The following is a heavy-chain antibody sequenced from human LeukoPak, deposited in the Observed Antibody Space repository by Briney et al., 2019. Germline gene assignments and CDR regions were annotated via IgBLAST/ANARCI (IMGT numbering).Heavy chain of an antibody. CDR3: ARDLMGSRGPIDY. Sequence: GGSLRLSCAASGFTVSSNYMSWVRQAPGKGLEWVSVIYSGGSTYYADSVKGRFTISRDNSKNTLYLQMNSLRAEDTAVYYCARDLMGSRGPIDYWGQGTLVTVSS. V-gene: IGHV3-53*01. D-gene: IGHD6-13*01. CDR1: GFTVSSNY. CDR2: IYSGGST. J-gene: IGHJ4*02.